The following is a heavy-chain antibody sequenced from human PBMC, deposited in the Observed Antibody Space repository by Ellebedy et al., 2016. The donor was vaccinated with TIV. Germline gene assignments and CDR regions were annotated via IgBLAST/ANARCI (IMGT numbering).Heavy chain of an antibody. CDR2: IYYSGST. CDR1: GGSISSGGYY. V-gene: IGHV4-31*11. CDR3: ARGYDPASYGYDRGGMDV. D-gene: IGHD3-16*01. J-gene: IGHJ6*02. Sequence: SETLSLPXAVSGGSISSGGYYWSWIRQHPGKGLEWIGYIYYSGSTYYNPSLKSRVTISVDTSKNQFSLKLSSVTAADTAVYYCARGYDPASYGYDRGGMDVWGQGTTVTVSS.